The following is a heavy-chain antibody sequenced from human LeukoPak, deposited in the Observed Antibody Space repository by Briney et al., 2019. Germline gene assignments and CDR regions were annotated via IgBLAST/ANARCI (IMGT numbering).Heavy chain of an antibody. CDR2: INQDETEQ. D-gene: IGHD3-22*01. V-gene: IGHV3-7*03. CDR3: TRFFSMNVNNWFDP. Sequence: GGSLRLSCGASGFPFRNYWMTWVRQAPGKGLEWVATINQDETEQYYVDSVKGRFTISRDNAKNSLYLQMNSLKTEDTAVYYCTRFFSMNVNNWFDPWGQGTLVTVSS. CDR1: GFPFRNYW. J-gene: IGHJ5*02.